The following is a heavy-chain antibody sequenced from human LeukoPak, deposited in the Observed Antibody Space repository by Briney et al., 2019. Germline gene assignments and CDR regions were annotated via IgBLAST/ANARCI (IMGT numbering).Heavy chain of an antibody. CDR2: ISYDGSNK. CDR1: GFTFSSYA. D-gene: IGHD3-9*01. Sequence: PGGSLRLSCAASGFTFSSYAMHWVRQAPGKGLEWVAVISYDGSNKYYADSVKGRFTISRDNSKNTLYLQMNSLRAEDTAVYYCARDMRLSSRYCDILTGYYRSNYGMDVWGKGTTVTVSS. V-gene: IGHV3-30*04. CDR3: ARDMRLSSRYCDILTGYYRSNYGMDV. J-gene: IGHJ6*04.